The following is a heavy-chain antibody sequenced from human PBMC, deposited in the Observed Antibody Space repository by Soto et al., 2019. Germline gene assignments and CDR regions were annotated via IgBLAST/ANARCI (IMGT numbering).Heavy chain of an antibody. Sequence: QVQLVQSGAEVKKPGASVKVSCKASCYTFSIYGITWVRQAPGQGLEWMGWISSYNGNTNYAQTLQGRVTMTTGTSTSTAYMELSNLRPNDTAVYYCARGNSSQDGVDVWGPGTTVTVSS. J-gene: IGHJ6*02. CDR3: ARGNSSQDGVDV. CDR1: CYTFSIYG. CDR2: ISSYNGNT. V-gene: IGHV1-18*01. D-gene: IGHD6-13*01.